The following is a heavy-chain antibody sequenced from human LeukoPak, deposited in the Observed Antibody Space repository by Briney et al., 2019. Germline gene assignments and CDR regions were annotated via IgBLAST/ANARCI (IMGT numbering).Heavy chain of an antibody. CDR3: ARDAYYYDSSGYFQYNDY. CDR2: IKQDGSEK. J-gene: IGHJ4*02. D-gene: IGHD3-22*01. CDR1: GFTFSSYW. Sequence: GGSLRLSCAASGFTFSSYWMSWVRQAPGKGLEWVANIKQDGSEKYYVDSVKGRFTISRDNAKNSLYLQRNSLRAEDTAVYYCARDAYYYDSSGYFQYNDYWGQGTLVTVSS. V-gene: IGHV3-7*01.